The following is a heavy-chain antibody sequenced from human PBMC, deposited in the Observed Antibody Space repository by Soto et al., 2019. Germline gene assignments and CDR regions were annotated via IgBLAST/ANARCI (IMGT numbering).Heavy chain of an antibody. V-gene: IGHV1-46*01. CDR1: GYTFTSYY. CDR2: INPDGGGT. J-gene: IGHJ6*02. D-gene: IGHD4-4*01. Sequence: QVQLVQSGAEVKKPGASVKVSCKASGYTFTSYYMHWVRLAPGQGLEWMGIINPDGGGTSYAQQFQGRVIMTRDTSTSTVYMEMSSLRSEDRAVYYCAVGGNYLSMDVWGQGTTVTVSS. CDR3: AVGGNYLSMDV.